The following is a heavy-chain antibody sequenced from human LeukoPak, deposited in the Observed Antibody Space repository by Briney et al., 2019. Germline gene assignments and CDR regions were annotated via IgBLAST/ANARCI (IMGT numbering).Heavy chain of an antibody. J-gene: IGHJ5*02. CDR3: ASGDGYNRAFDP. V-gene: IGHV4-59*08. D-gene: IGHD5-24*01. CDR2: IYYSGTT. CDR1: GGSIRNVY. Sequence: PSETLSLTCTVSGGSIRNVYWRWIRQPPGKGLEWVGHIYYSGTTSYNPSLRSRVTLSVDTSNNQLSLNLRSVTATDTAVYYCASGDGYNRAFDPWGQGTLVTVSS.